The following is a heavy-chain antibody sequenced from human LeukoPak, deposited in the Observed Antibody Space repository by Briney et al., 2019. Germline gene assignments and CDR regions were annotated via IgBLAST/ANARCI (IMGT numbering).Heavy chain of an antibody. J-gene: IGHJ4*02. D-gene: IGHD3-9*01. CDR3: ARVVYDILTGPDYFDY. V-gene: IGHV4-34*01. CDR2: INHSGST. CDR1: GGSFSGYY. Sequence: SETLSLTCAVYGGSFSGYYWSWIRQPPGKGLEWIGEINHSGSTNYNPSLKSRVTISVDTSKNQFSLKLCSVTAADTAVYYCARVVYDILTGPDYFDYWGQGTLVTVSS.